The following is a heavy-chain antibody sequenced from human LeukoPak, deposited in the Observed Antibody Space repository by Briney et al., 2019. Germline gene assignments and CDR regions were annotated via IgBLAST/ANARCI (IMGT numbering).Heavy chain of an antibody. CDR2: ISTGGGTI. CDR1: GFAFSTEN. J-gene: IGHJ4*02. CDR3: VRSGAFGAHNY. Sequence: GGSLRLSCAASGFAFSTENMNWARQAPGKGLEWVSYISTGGGTIYYADSVKGRFSISRDNAKNSLYLQMNSLRAEDTAVYYCVRSGAFGAHNYWGQGTLVTVSS. V-gene: IGHV3-48*01. D-gene: IGHD4/OR15-4a*01.